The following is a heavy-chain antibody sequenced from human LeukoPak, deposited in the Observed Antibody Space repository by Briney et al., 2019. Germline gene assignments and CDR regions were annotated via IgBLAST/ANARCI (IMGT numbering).Heavy chain of an antibody. V-gene: IGHV3-74*01. CDR3: ARASGTDSSGYVQIDY. CDR1: GFTFSSYL. J-gene: IGHJ4*02. Sequence: GGSLRLSCAASGFTFSSYLMHWVRQAPGKGLVWVSRINTDGSSTTYADSVKGRFTISRDNAKNTLYLQMNSLRADDTAVYYCARASGTDSSGYVQIDYWGQGTLVTVSS. D-gene: IGHD3-22*01. CDR2: INTDGSST.